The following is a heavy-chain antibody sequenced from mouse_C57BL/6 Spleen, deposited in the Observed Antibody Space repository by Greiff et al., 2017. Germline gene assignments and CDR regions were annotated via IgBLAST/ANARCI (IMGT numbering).Heavy chain of an antibody. CDR3: ARRRPGPYFDV. V-gene: IGHV1-50*01. CDR1: GYTFTSYW. D-gene: IGHD3-1*01. Sequence: QVQLQQPGAELVKPGASVKLSCKASGYTFTSYWMQWVKQRPGQGLEWIGEIDPSDSYTNYHQKFKGKATLTVDTSSSTAYMQLSSLTSEDSAVYYCARRRPGPYFDVWGTGTTVTVSS. CDR2: IDPSDSYT. J-gene: IGHJ1*03.